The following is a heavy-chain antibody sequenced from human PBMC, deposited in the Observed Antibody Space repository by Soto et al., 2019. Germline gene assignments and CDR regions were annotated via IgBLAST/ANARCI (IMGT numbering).Heavy chain of an antibody. Sequence: EVQLVESGGGLVQPGGPLRLSCAASGSTLGIYWLHWVGQVQGKGLVWVSRIKGDGSSISYADSVKGRFTISRENARNTLYLQMNSLRAEDAAVYYCARGGFSGSGTYIQGDYWGQGTLVTVSA. CDR3: ARGGFSGSGTYIQGDY. V-gene: IGHV3-74*01. CDR1: GSTLGIYW. CDR2: IKGDGSSI. J-gene: IGHJ4*02. D-gene: IGHD3-10*01.